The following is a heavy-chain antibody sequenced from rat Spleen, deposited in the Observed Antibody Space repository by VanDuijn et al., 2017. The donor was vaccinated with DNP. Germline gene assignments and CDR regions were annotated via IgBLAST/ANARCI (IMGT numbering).Heavy chain of an antibody. Sequence: QVQLKESGPGLVQPSETLSLTCTVSGFSLTTYSVSWVRQPSGKGPEWMGKMWYDGDTAYNSALKSRLSFSSDPSKSQVFLHMNSLQTEDTAIYFCTGGGSSIYPFTYWGQGTLVTVSS. J-gene: IGHJ3*01. CDR1: GFSLTTYS. D-gene: IGHD1-2*01. V-gene: IGHV2-15*01. CDR3: TGGGSSIYPFTY. CDR2: MWYDGDT.